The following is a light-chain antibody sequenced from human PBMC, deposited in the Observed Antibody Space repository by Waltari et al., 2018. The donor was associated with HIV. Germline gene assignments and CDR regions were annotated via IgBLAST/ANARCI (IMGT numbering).Light chain of an antibody. CDR1: SSDVGGYKS. Sequence: QSALTQPPSASGSPGQSVTISCTGTSSDVGGYKSVSWYQQHPGKAPHVMIYEVSKRPSVVPDRFAGSKSGNTASLTVSGLQAEDEADYYCSSYAGSNNVVFGGGTKLTVL. J-gene: IGLJ2*01. CDR2: EVS. CDR3: SSYAGSNNVV. V-gene: IGLV2-8*01.